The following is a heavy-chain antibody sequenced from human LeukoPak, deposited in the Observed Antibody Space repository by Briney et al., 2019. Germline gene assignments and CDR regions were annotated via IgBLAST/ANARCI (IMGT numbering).Heavy chain of an antibody. D-gene: IGHD1-26*01. CDR1: GFTFSSYA. Sequence: PGGSLRLSCAASGFTFSSYAMSWVRQAPGKGLEWVSAISGSGGSTYYADSVKGRFTISRDNSKNTLYLQMNSLRAEDTAVYYCASRIVGATSSPLAFWGQGTLVTVSS. V-gene: IGHV3-23*01. CDR3: ASRIVGATSSPLAF. J-gene: IGHJ4*02. CDR2: ISGSGGST.